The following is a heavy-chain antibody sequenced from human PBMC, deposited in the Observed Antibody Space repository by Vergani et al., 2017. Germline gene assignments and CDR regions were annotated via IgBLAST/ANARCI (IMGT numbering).Heavy chain of an antibody. CDR2: ISAYNGNT. D-gene: IGHD3-3*01. CDR3: ARVFGVYDFWSGYSSFDY. Sequence: QVQLVQSGAEVKKPGASVKVSCKASGYTFTSYGISWVRQAPGQGLEWVGWISAYNGNTKYAQKLQGRVTMTTDTSTSTAYMELRSLRSDDSAVYYCARVFGVYDFWSGYSSFDYWGQGTLVTVSS. V-gene: IGHV1-18*01. CDR1: GYTFTSYG. J-gene: IGHJ4*02.